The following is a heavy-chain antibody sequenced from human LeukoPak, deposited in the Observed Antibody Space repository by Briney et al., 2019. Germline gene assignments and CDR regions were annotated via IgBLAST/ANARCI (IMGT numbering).Heavy chain of an antibody. CDR1: GFTFSSYA. J-gene: IGHJ3*02. V-gene: IGHV3-23*01. CDR3: AREGMERVFAFDI. Sequence: GGSLRLSCAASGFTFSSYAMIWVRQAPGKGLEWVSAITDTGGSTYHADSVKGRFTISRDNSKNTLYLQMDSLSVEDTAVYYCAREGMERVFAFDIWGQGTMVTVSS. D-gene: IGHD5/OR15-5a*01. CDR2: ITDTGGST.